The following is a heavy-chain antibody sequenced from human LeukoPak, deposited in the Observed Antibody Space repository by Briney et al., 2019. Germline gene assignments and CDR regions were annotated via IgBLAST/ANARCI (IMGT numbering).Heavy chain of an antibody. CDR3: AKDIWSSGSYYPIDY. D-gene: IGHD1-26*01. CDR1: GFTFSSYA. J-gene: IGHJ4*02. V-gene: IGHV3-30-3*01. CDR2: ISYDGSNK. Sequence: GGSLRLSCAASGFTFSSYAMHWVRQAPGKGLEWVAVISYDGSNKYYADSVKGRFTISRDNSKNTLYLQMNSLRAEDTAVYYCAKDIWSSGSYYPIDYWGQGTLVTVSS.